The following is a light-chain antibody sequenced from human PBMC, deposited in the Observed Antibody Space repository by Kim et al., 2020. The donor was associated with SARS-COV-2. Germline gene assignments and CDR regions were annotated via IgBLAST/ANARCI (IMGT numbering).Light chain of an antibody. CDR1: QSVSSSY. CDR3: QQYGNSPRT. Sequence: SPGERATLSCRAGQSVSSSYLAWYQQKPGQAPRLLIYDASSRATGISDRFSGSGSGTDFTLTISRLEPEDFAVYYCQQYGNSPRTFGQGTKVDIK. CDR2: DAS. J-gene: IGKJ1*01. V-gene: IGKV3-20*01.